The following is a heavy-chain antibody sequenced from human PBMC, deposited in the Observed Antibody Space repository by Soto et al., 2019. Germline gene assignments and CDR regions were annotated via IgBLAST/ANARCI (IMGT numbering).Heavy chain of an antibody. V-gene: IGHV3-7*01. CDR3: ATSMRHTLNP. Sequence: EVQVVESGGGLVQPGGSLRLSCAASGFTFSSHFITWVRQAPGKGLEWVANINRDGSDQYDVDSVKGRFTISRDNAKNSLCLHMNSLRVEDTAVYYCATSMRHTLNPWGQGTLVTVSS. D-gene: IGHD2-8*01. CDR2: INRDGSDQ. CDR1: GFTFSSHF. J-gene: IGHJ5*02.